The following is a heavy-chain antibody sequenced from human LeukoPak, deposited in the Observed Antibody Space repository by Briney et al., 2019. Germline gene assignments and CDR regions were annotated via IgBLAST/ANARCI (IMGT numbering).Heavy chain of an antibody. J-gene: IGHJ4*02. Sequence: ASLKVSCKASGYTFTSYYMHWVRQAPGQGLEWMGIINPSGGSTSYAQKFQGRVTMTRDTSTSTVYMELSSLRAEDTAVYYCAKDRTPTRVGATFDYWGQGTLVTVSS. V-gene: IGHV1-46*01. D-gene: IGHD1-26*01. CDR3: AKDRTPTRVGATFDY. CDR2: INPSGGST. CDR1: GYTFTSYY.